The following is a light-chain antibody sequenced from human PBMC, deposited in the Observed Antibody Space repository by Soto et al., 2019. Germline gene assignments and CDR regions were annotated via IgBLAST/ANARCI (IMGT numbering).Light chain of an antibody. V-gene: IGKV1-39*01. CDR3: QQSYSTPGT. CDR1: QSISSY. Sequence: DIQMTQSPSSLSASVGARVTITCRASQSISSYLNWYQQKPGKAPKLLIYAASSLQSGVPSRFSGSGSGTDFTLTISSLQPEDFATDYCQQSYSTPGTFGQGTKLEIK. J-gene: IGKJ2*01. CDR2: AAS.